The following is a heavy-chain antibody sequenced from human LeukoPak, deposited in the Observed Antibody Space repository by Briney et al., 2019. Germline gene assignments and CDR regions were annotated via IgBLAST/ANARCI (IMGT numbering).Heavy chain of an antibody. CDR3: ARASVVVAASHFDY. Sequence: GASVTVSCKASGYTFTSYGGSGVRQALGQGLEWMGWISAYNGNTNYAQKLQGRVTMTTDTSTSTAYMELRSLRSDDTAVYYCARASVVVAASHFDYWGQGTLVTVSS. V-gene: IGHV1-18*04. D-gene: IGHD2-15*01. CDR2: ISAYNGNT. J-gene: IGHJ4*02. CDR1: GYTFTSYG.